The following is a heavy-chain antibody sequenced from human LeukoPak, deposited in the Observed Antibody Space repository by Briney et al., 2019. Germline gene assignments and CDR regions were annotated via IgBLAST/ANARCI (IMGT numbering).Heavy chain of an antibody. CDR3: AREARGAAAGSFDY. V-gene: IGHV3-21*01. D-gene: IGHD6-13*01. CDR1: RFTFSTYA. J-gene: IGHJ4*02. CDR2: ISGSGTNT. Sequence: GGSLRLSCAASRFTFSTYAMSWVRQAPGKGLECVSVISGSGTNTYYADSVKGRCTISRDNAKNSLYLQMNSLRAEDTAVYYCAREARGAAAGSFDYWGQGTLVTVSS.